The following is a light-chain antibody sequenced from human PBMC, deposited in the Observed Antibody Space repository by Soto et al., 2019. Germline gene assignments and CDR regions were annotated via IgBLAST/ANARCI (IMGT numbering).Light chain of an antibody. CDR3: QQLNSYPRT. CDR2: AAS. CDR1: QGISYY. J-gene: IGKJ1*01. V-gene: IGKV1-9*01. Sequence: IQLTQSPSSLSASVGDRVIITCRASQGISYYLAWYQQKPGNAPKLLIYAASTLQSGVPSRFSGSGSGSDYTLTISSLQPEDFASYYCQQLNSYPRTFGQGAKVELK.